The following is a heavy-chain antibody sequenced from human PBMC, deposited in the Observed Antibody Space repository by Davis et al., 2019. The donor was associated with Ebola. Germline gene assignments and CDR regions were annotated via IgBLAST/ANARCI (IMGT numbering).Heavy chain of an antibody. Sequence: GESLTISCAASGFTFSSYAMSWVRQAPGKGLEWVSAISSSGGSTYSADSVKGRFTISRDNSKNTLYLQMNSLRAEDTAIYYCAKDKNYDFWSGYPHDAFDIWGQGTMVTVSS. CDR3: AKDKNYDFWSGYPHDAFDI. CDR1: GFTFSSYA. V-gene: IGHV3-23*01. D-gene: IGHD3-3*01. CDR2: ISSSGGST. J-gene: IGHJ3*02.